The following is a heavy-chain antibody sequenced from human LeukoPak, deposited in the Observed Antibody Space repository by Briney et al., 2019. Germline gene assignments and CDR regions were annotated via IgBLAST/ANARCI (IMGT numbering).Heavy chain of an antibody. J-gene: IGHJ6*02. Sequence: GGSLRLSCAASGFTVSSNYMSWVRQAPGKGLEWVSVIYSGGSTYYADSVKGRFTISRHNSKNTLYLQMNSLRAEDTAVYYCAREVTMSRYYYGMDVWGQGTTVTVSS. D-gene: IGHD3-22*01. CDR1: GFTVSSNY. CDR3: AREVTMSRYYYGMDV. CDR2: IYSGGST. V-gene: IGHV3-53*04.